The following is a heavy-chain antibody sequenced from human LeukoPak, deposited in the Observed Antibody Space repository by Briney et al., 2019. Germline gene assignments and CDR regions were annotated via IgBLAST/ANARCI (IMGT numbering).Heavy chain of an antibody. CDR3: ARSRLGGYDSSGYLYYFDY. CDR1: GYTFTGYC. J-gene: IGHJ4*02. D-gene: IGHD3-22*01. Sequence: ASVKVSCKASGYTFTGYCIHWVRQAPGQGLEWIGQINPNSDITSYAQKFQGRVTMTRDTSINTAYMELSRLRSDDTAVYYCARSRLGGYDSSGYLYYFDYWGQGTLVTVSS. V-gene: IGHV1-2*06. CDR2: INPNSDIT.